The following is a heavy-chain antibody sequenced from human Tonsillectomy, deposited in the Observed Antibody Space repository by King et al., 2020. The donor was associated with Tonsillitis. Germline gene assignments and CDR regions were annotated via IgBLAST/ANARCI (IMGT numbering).Heavy chain of an antibody. Sequence: QLQESGPGLVKPSGTLSLTCAVSGGSISSSNWLSWVRQPPGKGLEWIGGIYHSGSTNYNPSLKSRFTISVDKSKNQFSLPLSSVTAADTAVYYCARNYDSSGYSDVFDIWGQGTMVTVSS. D-gene: IGHD3-22*01. CDR2: IYHSGST. J-gene: IGHJ3*02. CDR3: ARNYDSSGYSDVFDI. CDR1: GGSISSSNW. V-gene: IGHV4-4*02.